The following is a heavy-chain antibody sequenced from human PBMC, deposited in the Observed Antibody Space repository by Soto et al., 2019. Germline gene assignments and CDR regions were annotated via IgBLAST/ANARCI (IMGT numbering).Heavy chain of an antibody. Sequence: GASVKVSCKASGGTFSSYTISWVRQAPGQGLEWMGRIIPILGIANYAQKFQGRVTITADKSTSTAYMELSSLRSEDTAVYYCARVGNVEEYSGYDRSLAFDIWGQGTMVTVSS. CDR1: GGTFSSYT. J-gene: IGHJ3*02. CDR2: IIPILGIA. V-gene: IGHV1-69*02. D-gene: IGHD5-12*01. CDR3: ARVGNVEEYSGYDRSLAFDI.